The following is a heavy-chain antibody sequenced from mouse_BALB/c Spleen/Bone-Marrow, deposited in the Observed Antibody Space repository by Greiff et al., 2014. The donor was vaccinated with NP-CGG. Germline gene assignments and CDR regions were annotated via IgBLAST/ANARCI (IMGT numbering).Heavy chain of an antibody. D-gene: IGHD2-2*01. Sequence: EVKLMESGGGLVKPGGSLKLSCAASGFAFSTYDMSWVRQTPEKRLEWVAYTSSGGGNTYYPDTVKGRFTISRDNAKNTLSLQMSSLKSEDTAIFFCGRHSRGYDGFANWGQGTLVTVSA. CDR1: GFAFSTYD. CDR2: TSSGGGNT. J-gene: IGHJ3*01. CDR3: GRHSRGYDGFAN. V-gene: IGHV5-12-1*01.